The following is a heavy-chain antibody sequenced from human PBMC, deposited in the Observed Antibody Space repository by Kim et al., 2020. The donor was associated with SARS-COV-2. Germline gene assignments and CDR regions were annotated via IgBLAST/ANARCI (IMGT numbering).Heavy chain of an antibody. V-gene: IGHV4-59*01. J-gene: IGHJ4*02. CDR2: IYYSGST. CDR3: ASVAVAGTIDY. Sequence: SETLSLTCTVSGGSISSYYWSWIRQPPGKGLEWIGYIYYSGSTNYNPSLKSRVTISVDTSKNQFSLKLSSVTAADTAVYYCASVAVAGTIDYWGQGTLVTVSS. CDR1: GGSISSYY. D-gene: IGHD6-19*01.